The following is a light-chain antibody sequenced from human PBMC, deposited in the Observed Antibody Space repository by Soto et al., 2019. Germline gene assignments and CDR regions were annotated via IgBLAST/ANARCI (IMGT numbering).Light chain of an antibody. CDR3: SSYTTSNTYV. CDR2: DVS. Sequence: QSVLTQPRSVSGSPGQSVTISCTGTSSDVGGYDFVSWYQQHPGKAPKLMISDVSKRPSGVPDRFSGSKSGNTASLAISGLQAEDEADYYCSSYTTSNTYVFGTGTKVTVL. CDR1: SSDVGGYDF. V-gene: IGLV2-11*01. J-gene: IGLJ1*01.